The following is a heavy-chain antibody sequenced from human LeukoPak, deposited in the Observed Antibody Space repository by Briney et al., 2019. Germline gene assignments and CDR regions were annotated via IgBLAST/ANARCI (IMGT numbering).Heavy chain of an antibody. V-gene: IGHV5-51*01. CDR1: GYSFTSYW. CDR2: IYPNDSDT. CDR3: ARRATFMVRGVFEVYYYMDV. J-gene: IGHJ6*03. Sequence: GESLKISCKGSGYSFTSYWIGWVRQMPGKGLEWMGIIYPNDSDTRYSPSFQGQVIISADKSISTAYVQWSSLKASDTAMYYCARRATFMVRGVFEVYYYMDVWGKGTTVTISS. D-gene: IGHD3-10*01.